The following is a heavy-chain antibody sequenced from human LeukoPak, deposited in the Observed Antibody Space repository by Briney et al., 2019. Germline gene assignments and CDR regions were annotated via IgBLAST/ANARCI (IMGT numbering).Heavy chain of an antibody. CDR3: ARGGYCSSTSRNDY. D-gene: IGHD2-2*01. J-gene: IGHJ4*02. V-gene: IGHV4-30-2*01. CDR1: GGSISSGGYY. CDR2: IYHSGST. Sequence: SQTLSLTCTVSGGSISSGGYYWSWIRQPPGKGLEWIGYIYHSGSTYYNPSLKSRVTISVDRSKNQFSLKLSSVTAADTAVYYCARGGYCSSTSRNDYWGQGTLVTVSS.